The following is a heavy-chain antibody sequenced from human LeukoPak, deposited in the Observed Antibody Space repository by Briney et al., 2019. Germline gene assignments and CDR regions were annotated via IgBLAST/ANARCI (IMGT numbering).Heavy chain of an antibody. CDR3: AKNRYGTSYHTLDY. V-gene: IGHV3-30*02. CDR1: GITFSNYG. J-gene: IGHJ4*02. Sequence: PGGSLRLSCSVSGITFSNYGMHWVRQAPGKGLEWVAFVRDDGNREYYEDSLKGRIATSRDNFKNTLYLQMNNVRPDDTAVYCCAKNRYGTSYHTLDYWGQGTLVTVAS. D-gene: IGHD2-2*02. CDR2: VRDDGNRE.